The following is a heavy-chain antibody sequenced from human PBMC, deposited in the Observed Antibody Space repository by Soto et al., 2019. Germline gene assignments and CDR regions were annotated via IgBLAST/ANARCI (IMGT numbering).Heavy chain of an antibody. CDR3: ARDQGSGSGYDTGADY. D-gene: IGHD5-12*01. CDR1: KFTFNNYG. CDR2: ISYDGNNK. V-gene: IGHV3-30*03. Sequence: QVQLVESGGGVVQPGRSLRLSCVASKFTFNNYGMHWVRQAPGKGLEWVAVISYDGNNKYYADSVKGRFTISRDNSKNTLYLQMNSLRAEDTAVYFCARDQGSGSGYDTGADYWGQGTLVTVSS. J-gene: IGHJ4*02.